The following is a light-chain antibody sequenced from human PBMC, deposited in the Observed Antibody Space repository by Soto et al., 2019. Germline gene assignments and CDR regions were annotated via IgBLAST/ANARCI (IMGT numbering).Light chain of an antibody. CDR1: SSDVGSYNG. J-gene: IGLJ1*01. CDR3: SSYTTSGTYV. V-gene: IGLV2-18*02. Sequence: QSALTQPPSVSGSPGQSVAISCTGTSSDVGSYNGVSWYQQPPGTAPKLMIYDGSNRPSGVPDRFSGSKSGTSASLTISGVQAEDEADYYCSSYTTSGTYVFGTGTKVTVL. CDR2: DGS.